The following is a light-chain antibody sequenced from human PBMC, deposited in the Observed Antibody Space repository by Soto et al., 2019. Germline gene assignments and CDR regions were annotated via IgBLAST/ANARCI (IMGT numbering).Light chain of an antibody. J-gene: IGLJ1*01. CDR3: CSYAGSYTSYV. CDR2: DVS. CDR1: SSDVGGYNY. V-gene: IGLV2-11*01. Sequence: QSALTQPRSVSGSPGQSVTISCTGTSSDVGGYNYVSWYQQHPGKAPKLMIYDVSKRPSGVPDRFSGSKSSNTASLTISGLQAEDEADYYCCSYAGSYTSYVFGTGTKVTVL.